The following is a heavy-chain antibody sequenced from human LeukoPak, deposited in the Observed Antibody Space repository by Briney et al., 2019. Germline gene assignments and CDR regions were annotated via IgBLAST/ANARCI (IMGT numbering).Heavy chain of an antibody. Sequence: GGSLRLSCAASGFTFSSYWMHWVRQAPGKGLVWVSRINSDGSSTSYADSVKGRFTISRDNAKNTLYLQMNSLTAEDTAVYYCARVRGYYCAYYFDYWGQGTLVTVSS. J-gene: IGHJ4*02. CDR1: GFTFSSYW. V-gene: IGHV3-74*01. CDR2: INSDGSST. CDR3: ARVRGYYCAYYFDY. D-gene: IGHD5-18*01.